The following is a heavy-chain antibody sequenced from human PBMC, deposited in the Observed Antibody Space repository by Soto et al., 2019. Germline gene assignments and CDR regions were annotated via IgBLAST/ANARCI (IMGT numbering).Heavy chain of an antibody. D-gene: IGHD6-13*01. CDR2: ISGSGGST. V-gene: IGHV3-23*01. CDR1: GFTFSSYA. CDR3: AKGAPIAAAGRGYFDY. J-gene: IGHJ4*02. Sequence: EVQLLESGGGLVQPGGSLRLSCAASGFTFSSYAISWVRQAPGKGLEWVSAISGSGGSTYYADSVKGRFTISRDNSKNTLYLQMNSLRAEDTAVYYCAKGAPIAAAGRGYFDYWGQGTLVTVSS.